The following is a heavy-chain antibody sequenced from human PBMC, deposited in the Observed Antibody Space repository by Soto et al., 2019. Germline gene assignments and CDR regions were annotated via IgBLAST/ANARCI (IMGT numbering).Heavy chain of an antibody. CDR3: ARWGTTGGGNV. J-gene: IGHJ4*02. Sequence: QVQLVESGGGVVQPGTSLRLSCVGSGFTFRSYVIHWVRQAPGKGLEWVALTSYDGSNNLYGDSVKGRFTISRHNSRNTVELQMDSLRFEDTALYYCARWGTTGGGNVWGQGTLVSISS. CDR1: GFTFRSYV. CDR2: TSYDGSNN. V-gene: IGHV3-33*05. D-gene: IGHD3-16*01.